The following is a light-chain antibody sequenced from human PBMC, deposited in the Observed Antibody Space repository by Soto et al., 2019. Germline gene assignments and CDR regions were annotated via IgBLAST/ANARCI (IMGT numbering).Light chain of an antibody. V-gene: IGKV3-11*01. CDR2: DAS. CDR3: QQSGNWIT. Sequence: EIVLTQSPATLSLSPGERATLSCRASQSISSYLAWYQQTPGQAPRLLIYDASNRATGIPARFSGSGSGTDFTLTISSLEPEDFAVYYCQQSGNWITFGQGTRLEIK. CDR1: QSISSY. J-gene: IGKJ5*01.